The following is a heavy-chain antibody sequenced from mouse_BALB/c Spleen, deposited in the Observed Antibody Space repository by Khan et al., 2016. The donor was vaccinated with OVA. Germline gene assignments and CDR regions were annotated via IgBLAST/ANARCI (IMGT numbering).Heavy chain of an antibody. CDR2: ISTYTGEP. CDR1: GYTFTNYG. V-gene: IGHV9-3-1*01. J-gene: IGHJ4*01. CDR3: TRPPHFSYVLVY. Sequence: QIQLVQSGPELKKPGETVKISCKASGYTFTNYGMNWVKQAPGKALKWMGWISTYTGEPTYADDFKGRFAFSLETSASTAYLQINNLKNEDTATYFCTRPPHFSYVLVYWGQWTSVTVSS.